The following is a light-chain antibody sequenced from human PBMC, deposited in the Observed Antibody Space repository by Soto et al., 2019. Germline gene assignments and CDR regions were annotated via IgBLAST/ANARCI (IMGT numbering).Light chain of an antibody. CDR2: GAS. CDR1: QSVRNNY. Sequence: EIVLTQSPGTLSLSPGERITLSCRASQSVRNNYLAWYQHKPGQAPKVLIYGASSRATGIPDRFSGSGSGTDFSLTISRLEPEDFAAYYCHQYGYVPYTFGQGTKVEIK. J-gene: IGKJ2*01. CDR3: HQYGYVPYT. V-gene: IGKV3-20*01.